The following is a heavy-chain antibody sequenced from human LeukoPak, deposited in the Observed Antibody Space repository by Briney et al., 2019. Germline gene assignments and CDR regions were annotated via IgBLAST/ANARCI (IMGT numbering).Heavy chain of an antibody. CDR1: GFTFSDYY. V-gene: IGHV3-11*05. CDR3: ARAYSGSALYYYGMDV. CDR2: ISSSSSYT. D-gene: IGHD1-26*01. J-gene: IGHJ6*02. Sequence: GGSLRLSCAASGFTFSDYYMSWIRQAPGQGQEWVSYISSSSSYTNYADSVNGRFTISRDNAKNSLYLQMNSRRAEATAVYYCARAYSGSALYYYGMDVWGQGTTVTVSS.